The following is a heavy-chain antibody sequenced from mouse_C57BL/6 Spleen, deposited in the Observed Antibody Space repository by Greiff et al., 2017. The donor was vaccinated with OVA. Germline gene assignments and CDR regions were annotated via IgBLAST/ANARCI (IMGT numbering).Heavy chain of an antibody. CDR1: GYTFTSYW. V-gene: IGHV1-50*01. CDR3: ASLVPKLAWCAY. CDR2: IDPSDSYT. Sequence: QVQLKQPGAELVKPGASVKLSCKASGYTFTSYWMQWVKQRPGQGLEWIGEIDPSDSYTNYNQKFKGKATLTVDTSSSTAYMQLSSLTSEDSAVYYCASLVPKLAWCAYWGQGTLVTVSA. J-gene: IGHJ3*01. D-gene: IGHD1-3*01.